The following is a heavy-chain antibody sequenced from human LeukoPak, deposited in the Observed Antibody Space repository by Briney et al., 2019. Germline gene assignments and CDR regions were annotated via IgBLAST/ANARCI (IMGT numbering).Heavy chain of an antibody. Sequence: SETLSLTCGVSGGSTTTTNWWTWVRQPPGKGLEWIGEVHLDGRTNYNPSLERRLTISVDLSENHISLRLTSVTAADTAVYYCAREGGFYRPLDYSGQGTLVTVSS. D-gene: IGHD3-3*01. J-gene: IGHJ4*02. CDR1: GGSTTTTNW. CDR2: VHLDGRT. V-gene: IGHV4-4*02. CDR3: AREGGFYRPLDY.